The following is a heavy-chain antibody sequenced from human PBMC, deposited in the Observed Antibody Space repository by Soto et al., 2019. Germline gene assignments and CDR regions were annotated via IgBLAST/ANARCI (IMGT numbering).Heavy chain of an antibody. CDR2: IKSKTDGGTT. CDR1: GFTFSNAW. D-gene: IGHD3-22*01. V-gene: IGHV3-15*07. CDR3: TTDPHWYYDSSGYYRYFDY. J-gene: IGHJ4*02. Sequence: EVQLVESGGGLVKPGGSLKLSCAASGFTFSNAWMNWVRQAPGKGLEWVGRIKSKTDGGTTDYAAPVKGRFTISRDDSKNTLYLQMNSLKTEDTAVYYCTTDPHWYYDSSGYYRYFDYWGQGTLVTVSS.